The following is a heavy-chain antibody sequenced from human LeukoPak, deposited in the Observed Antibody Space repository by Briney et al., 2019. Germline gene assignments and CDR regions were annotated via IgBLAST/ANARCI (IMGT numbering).Heavy chain of an antibody. CDR3: ARGLLWFGELSPPGY. CDR2: INAGNGNT. CDR1: GYMFTNYA. V-gene: IGHV1-3*01. D-gene: IGHD3-10*01. J-gene: IGHJ4*01. Sequence: GSSVKVSCKASGYMFTNYAMHWVRQAPGQRLEWMGWINAGNGNTKYSQKFQGGVTITRDTSATTAYMELSSLRSEDTAVYYCARGLLWFGELSPPGYWGQGTLVTVSS.